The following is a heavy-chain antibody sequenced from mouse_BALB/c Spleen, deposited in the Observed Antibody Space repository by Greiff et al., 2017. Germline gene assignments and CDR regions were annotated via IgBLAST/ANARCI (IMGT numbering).Heavy chain of an antibody. D-gene: IGHD1-1*01. Sequence: EVQLQQSGPELVKPGASVKISCKASGYSFTGYYMHWVKQSHVKSLEWIGRINPYNGATSYNQNFKVKASLTVDKSSSTAYMELHSLTSEDSAVYYCARRITTVVDAMDYWGQGTSVTVSS. CDR2: INPYNGAT. J-gene: IGHJ4*01. CDR1: GYSFTGYY. CDR3: ARRITTVVDAMDY. V-gene: IGHV1-31*01.